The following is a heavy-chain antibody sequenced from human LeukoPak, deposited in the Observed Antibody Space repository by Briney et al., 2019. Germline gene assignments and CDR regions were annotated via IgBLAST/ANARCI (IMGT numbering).Heavy chain of an antibody. V-gene: IGHV1-18*04. CDR2: ISAYNGNT. J-gene: IGHJ6*02. D-gene: IGHD3-10*01. CDR1: GYTFTGYY. Sequence: ASVKVSCKASGYTFTGYYMHWVRQAPGQGLKWMGWISAYNGNTNYAQKLQGRVTMTTDTSTSTAYMELRSLRSDDTAVYYCARDGWVTYYYGSGSYYNGLRYGMDVWGQGTTVTVSS. CDR3: ARDGWVTYYYGSGSYYNGLRYGMDV.